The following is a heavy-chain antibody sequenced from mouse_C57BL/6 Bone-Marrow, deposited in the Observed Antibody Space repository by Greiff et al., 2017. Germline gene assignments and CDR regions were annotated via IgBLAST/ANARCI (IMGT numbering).Heavy chain of an antibody. CDR3: AKGGTTVVATNFDV. Sequence: VQLQQSGPGLVQPSQSLSITCTVSGFSLTSYGVHWVRQSPGKGLEWLGVIWRGGSTDYNAAFMSRLSITKDNSKSQVFFKMNSLQADDTAIYYCAKGGTTVVATNFDVWGTGTTVTVSS. V-gene: IGHV2-5*01. CDR2: IWRGGST. J-gene: IGHJ1*03. CDR1: GFSLTSYG. D-gene: IGHD1-1*01.